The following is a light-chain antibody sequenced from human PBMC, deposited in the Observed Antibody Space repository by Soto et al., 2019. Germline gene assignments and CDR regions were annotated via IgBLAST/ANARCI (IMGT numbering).Light chain of an antibody. Sequence: EIVLTQSPGTLSLSPGERATLSCRASQSISGTYLAWYQQKPGRAPRILIYGASNTATGIPDRFSGSGSGTDFTLTISTLEPEDFAVYYCQHYGISPPWTFGQGTKVEIK. CDR2: GAS. CDR1: QSISGTY. J-gene: IGKJ1*01. V-gene: IGKV3-20*01. CDR3: QHYGISPPWT.